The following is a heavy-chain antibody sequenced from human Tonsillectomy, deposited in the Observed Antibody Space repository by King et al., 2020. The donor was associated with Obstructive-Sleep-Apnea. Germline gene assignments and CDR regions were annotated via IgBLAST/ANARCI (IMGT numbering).Heavy chain of an antibody. J-gene: IGHJ4*02. V-gene: IGHV4-31*03. CDR3: ARDQAPGGYSPMPIDY. D-gene: IGHD3-10*01. CDR1: GGSISSVGYY. CDR2: IYYSGST. Sequence: VQLQESGPGLVKPSQTLSLTCSVSGGSISSVGYYWSWIRQHPGKGLEWIGYIYYSGSTYYNPSLKSRVTISVDTSKNQFSLKLSSVTAADTAVYYWARDQAPGGYSPMPIDYWGQGTLVTVSS.